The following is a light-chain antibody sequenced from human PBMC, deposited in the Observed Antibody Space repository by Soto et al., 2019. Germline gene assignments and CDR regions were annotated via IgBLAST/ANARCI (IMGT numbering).Light chain of an antibody. CDR1: QTIDSW. V-gene: IGKV1-5*03. CDR3: QKYHIYSGT. J-gene: IGKJ1*01. CDR2: KAS. Sequence: DIQMTQSPSTLSASVGDRVTITGRASQTIDSWLAWYQQRPGKPPNLLIYKASTLASGVPSRFSSSGSGKEFTLTSNSLHPDDFATYYCQKYHIYSGTFGQGTKVDIK.